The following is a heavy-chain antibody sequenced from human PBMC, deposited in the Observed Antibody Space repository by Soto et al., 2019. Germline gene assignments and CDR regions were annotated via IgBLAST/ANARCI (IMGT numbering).Heavy chain of an antibody. Sequence: GGSLRLSCAASGFTFSSYSMNWVRQAPGKGLEWVSYISSSSSTIYYADSVKGRLTISRDNAKNSLYLQMNSLRAEDTAVYYCATYYDFWSGPYYFDYWGQGTLVTVSS. V-gene: IGHV3-48*01. D-gene: IGHD3-3*01. CDR1: GFTFSSYS. CDR3: ATYYDFWSGPYYFDY. CDR2: ISSSSSTI. J-gene: IGHJ4*02.